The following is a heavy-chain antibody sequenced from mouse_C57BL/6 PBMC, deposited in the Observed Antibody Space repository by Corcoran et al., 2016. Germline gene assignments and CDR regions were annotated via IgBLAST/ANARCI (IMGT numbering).Heavy chain of an antibody. CDR2: IFPGSGST. J-gene: IGHJ4*01. V-gene: IGHV1-75*01. CDR1: GYTFTDYY. CDR3: ARSRYYGSSSYAMDY. Sequence: QVQLQQSGPELVKPGASVKISCKASGYTFTDYYISWVKQRPGQGLEWIGWIFPGSGSTYYNEKFKGKATLTVDKSSSTAYMLLSSLTSEDSAVYFCARSRYYGSSSYAMDYWGQGTSVTVSS. D-gene: IGHD1-1*01.